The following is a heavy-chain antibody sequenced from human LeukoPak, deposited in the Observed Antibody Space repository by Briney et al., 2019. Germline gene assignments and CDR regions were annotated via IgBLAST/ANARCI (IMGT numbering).Heavy chain of an antibody. D-gene: IGHD3-10*01. Sequence: GGSLRLSCAVSGFTFSSYSMNWVRQAPGKGLEWVSSISSSSSYIYYADSVKGRFTISRDNAKNSLYLQMNSLRAEDTAMYYCARDGSYYGPDYWGQGALVTVSS. CDR2: ISSSSSYI. J-gene: IGHJ4*02. CDR3: ARDGSYYGPDY. CDR1: GFTFSSYS. V-gene: IGHV3-21*01.